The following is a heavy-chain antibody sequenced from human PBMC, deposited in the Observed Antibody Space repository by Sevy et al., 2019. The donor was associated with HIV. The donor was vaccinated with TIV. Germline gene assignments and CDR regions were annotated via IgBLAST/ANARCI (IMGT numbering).Heavy chain of an antibody. V-gene: IGHV3-73*01. CDR3: TRPHYDFWSGYQDY. CDR2: IRSKANSYVT. Sequence: GGSLRLSCAASEFTFSGSAMHWVRQASGKGLEWVGRIRSKANSYVTAYAASVKGRFTISRDDSKNTAYLQMNSLKTEDTAVYYCTRPHYDFWSGYQDYWGQGTLVTVSS. J-gene: IGHJ4*02. D-gene: IGHD3-3*01. CDR1: EFTFSGSA.